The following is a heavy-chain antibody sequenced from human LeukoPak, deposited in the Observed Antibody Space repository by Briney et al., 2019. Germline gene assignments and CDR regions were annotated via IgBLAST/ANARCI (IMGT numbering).Heavy chain of an antibody. Sequence: ASVKVSCKASGYTLTNYPMNWVRQAPGQGLEWMGWINTNTENPTYAQGFTGRFVFSLDTSVSTAYLQINSLKAEDTAVYYCARDPVGSHGAFDIWGQGTMVTVSS. CDR1: GYTLTNYP. D-gene: IGHD6-13*01. V-gene: IGHV7-4-1*02. CDR2: INTNTENP. J-gene: IGHJ3*02. CDR3: ARDPVGSHGAFDI.